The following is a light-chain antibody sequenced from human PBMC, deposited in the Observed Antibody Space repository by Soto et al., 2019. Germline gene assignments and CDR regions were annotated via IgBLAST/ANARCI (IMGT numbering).Light chain of an antibody. CDR3: QQYYNWPPWT. V-gene: IGKV3-15*01. Sequence: EIMLTQSPCTLSLSLGERGTISFRASESVSDDLAWYQQKPGRAPRLLIYRASTRAAGVSARISGSGSGTEFTLSISSLQPEDAAVYYCQQYYNWPPWTFGQGTKVDIK. J-gene: IGKJ1*01. CDR2: RAS. CDR1: ESVSDD.